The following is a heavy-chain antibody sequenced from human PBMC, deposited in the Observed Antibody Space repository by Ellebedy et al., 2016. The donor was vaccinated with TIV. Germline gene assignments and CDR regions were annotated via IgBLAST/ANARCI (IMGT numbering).Heavy chain of an antibody. CDR1: GDAVGSDSYY. J-gene: IGHJ6*02. D-gene: IGHD4-11*01. Sequence: SETLSLTCTVSGDAVGSDSYYWAWIRQPPGKGLEWIASKYYSGNTYSDPSLRSRVTISVDTSKNQFSLRLNSVTAADTAVYFCASIVDYSKHFHYYGMDVWGQGTTVSVSS. CDR3: ASIVDYSKHFHYYGMDV. V-gene: IGHV4-39*01. CDR2: KYYSGNT.